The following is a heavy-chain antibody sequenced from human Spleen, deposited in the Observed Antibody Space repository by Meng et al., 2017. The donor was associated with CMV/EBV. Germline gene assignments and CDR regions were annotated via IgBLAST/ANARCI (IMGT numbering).Heavy chain of an antibody. CDR3: AREGVGATDYFDY. CDR2: INSDGSST. J-gene: IGHJ4*02. CDR1: GFTVSSKY. D-gene: IGHD1-26*01. V-gene: IGHV3-74*01. Sequence: ETLSLTCAASGFTVSSKYMSWVRQAPGKGLLWVSRINSDGSSTSYADSVKGRFTISRDNAKNTLYLQMNSLRAEDTAVYYCAREGVGATDYFDYWGQGTLVTVSS.